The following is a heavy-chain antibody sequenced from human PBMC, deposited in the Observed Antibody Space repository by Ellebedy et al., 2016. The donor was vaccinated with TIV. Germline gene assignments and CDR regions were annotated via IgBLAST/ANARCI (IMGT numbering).Heavy chain of an antibody. CDR2: IYSGGNT. V-gene: IGHV3-66*01. CDR1: GFTVSNNY. D-gene: IGHD2-8*01. Sequence: GESLKISCAASGFTVSNNYMSWLRQAPGKGLYWVSLIYSGGNTHYADSVKGRFTISRDSSDNTVYLQMNSLRVEDTAVYYCATGYAQNGQWGQGTLVTVSS. J-gene: IGHJ4*02. CDR3: ATGYAQNGQ.